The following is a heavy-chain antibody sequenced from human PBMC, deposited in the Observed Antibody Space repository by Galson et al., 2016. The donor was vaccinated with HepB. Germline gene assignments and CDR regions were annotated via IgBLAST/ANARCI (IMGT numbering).Heavy chain of an antibody. D-gene: IGHD4-23*01. V-gene: IGHV3-23*01. CDR1: GFTFGRYA. Sequence: LRLSCAASGFTFGRYAMSWVRQAPGKGLEWVSAISGDGGSTYYAGSVQGRFTSSRDRSTNTMYLQMNILSPEDPAVYYCAARTTDYGGVGRLHFWGQGTLVTVSS. CDR2: ISGDGGST. J-gene: IGHJ4*02. CDR3: AARTTDYGGVGRLHF.